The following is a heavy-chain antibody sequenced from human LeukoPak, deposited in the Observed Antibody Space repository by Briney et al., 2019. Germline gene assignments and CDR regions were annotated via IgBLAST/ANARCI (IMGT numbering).Heavy chain of an antibody. CDR1: GFTFSNYA. CDR3: VKRYCSGGSCYQFDY. J-gene: IGHJ4*02. CDR2: ISSNEANT. Sequence: AGGSLRLSCSASGFTFSNYAMHWVRQAPGKGLEYVSAISSNEANTYYADSVKGRVTISRDNSKNTLFLQLSSLRVEDTAVYYCVKRYCSGGSCYQFDYWGQGTLVIVSS. V-gene: IGHV3-64D*09. D-gene: IGHD2-15*01.